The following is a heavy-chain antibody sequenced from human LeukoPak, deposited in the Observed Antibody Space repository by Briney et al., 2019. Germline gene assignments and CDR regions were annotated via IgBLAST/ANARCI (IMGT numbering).Heavy chain of an antibody. CDR1: GYTFTGYY. V-gene: IGHV1-2*02. CDR3: ARDGKQWLVRAHFDY. CDR2: INPNSGGT. Sequence: ASVKVSCKASGYTFTGYYMHWVRQAPGQRLEWMGWINPNSGGTNYAQKFQGRVTMTRDTSISTAYMELSGLRSDDTAVYYCARDGKQWLVRAHFDYWGQGTLVTVSS. J-gene: IGHJ4*02. D-gene: IGHD6-19*01.